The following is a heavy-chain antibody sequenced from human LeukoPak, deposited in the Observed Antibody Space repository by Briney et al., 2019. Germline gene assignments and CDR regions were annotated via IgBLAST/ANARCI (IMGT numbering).Heavy chain of an antibody. CDR2: ITFSSSII. D-gene: IGHD6-19*01. CDR3: ARENLQWLGNFDY. J-gene: IGHJ4*02. CDR1: GFTFSSYS. V-gene: IGHV3-48*01. Sequence: GGSLRLSCAASGFTFSSYSMNWVRKAPGQGQERVSYITFSSSIIYYADSVKGRFTISRDNAKKSLYLQMNSLRAEDTAVYYCARENLQWLGNFDYWGQGTLVTVSS.